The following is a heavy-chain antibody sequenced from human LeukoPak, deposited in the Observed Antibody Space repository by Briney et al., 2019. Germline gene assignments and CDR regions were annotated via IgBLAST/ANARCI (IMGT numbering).Heavy chain of an antibody. J-gene: IGHJ5*02. D-gene: IGHD2-21*02. CDR1: GGTFSSYA. V-gene: IGHV1-69*04. Sequence: ASVKVSCKASGGTFSSYAISWVRQAPGQGLEWMGRIIPILGIANYAQKFQGRVTITADKSTSTAYMELSSLRSEDTAVYYCATSRFCGGDCYDRWDNWFDPWGQGTLVTVSS. CDR2: IIPILGIA. CDR3: ATSRFCGGDCYDRWDNWFDP.